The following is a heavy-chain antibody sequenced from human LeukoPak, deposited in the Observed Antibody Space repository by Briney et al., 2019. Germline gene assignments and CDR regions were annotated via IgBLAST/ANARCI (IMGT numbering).Heavy chain of an antibody. J-gene: IGHJ4*02. Sequence: GRSLRLSCAASGFTFSSYGMHWVRQAPGKGLEWVAVISYDGSNKYADSVKGRFTISRDNSKNTLYLQMNSLRAEDMAVYYCAMAGRQWVVWYFDYWGQGTLVSVSS. V-gene: IGHV3-30*03. D-gene: IGHD6-19*01. CDR2: ISYDGSNK. CDR1: GFTFSSYG. CDR3: AMAGRQWVVWYFDY.